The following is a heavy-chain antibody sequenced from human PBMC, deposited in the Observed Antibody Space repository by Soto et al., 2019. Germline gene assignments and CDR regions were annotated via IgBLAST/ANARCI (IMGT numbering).Heavy chain of an antibody. CDR1: GFTFSSYA. D-gene: IGHD1-1*01. J-gene: IGHJ4*02. V-gene: IGHV3-30-3*01. CDR3: ARGPSVTGTAGG. CDR2: ISYDGSNK. Sequence: QVQLVESGGGVVQPGRSLRLSCAASGFTFSSYAMHWVRQAPGKGLEWVAVISYDGSNKYYADSVKGRFTISRDNSKNTLYLQMNSLRAEDTAVYYCARGPSVTGTAGGWGLGTLVTVSS.